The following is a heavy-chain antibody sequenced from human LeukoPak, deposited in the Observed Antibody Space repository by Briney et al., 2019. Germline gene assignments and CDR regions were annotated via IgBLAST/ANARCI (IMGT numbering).Heavy chain of an antibody. V-gene: IGHV4-59*01. J-gene: IGHJ6*03. Sequence: PSETLSLTCTVSGGSISSYYWSWIRQPPGKGLEWIGYIYYSGSTNYNPSLKSRVTISVDTSKNQFSLKLSSVTAADTAVYYCARDRTGKPYYYYMDVWGKGTTVTVSS. CDR3: ARDRTGKPYYYYMDV. CDR2: IYYSGST. D-gene: IGHD2-8*02. CDR1: GGSISSYY.